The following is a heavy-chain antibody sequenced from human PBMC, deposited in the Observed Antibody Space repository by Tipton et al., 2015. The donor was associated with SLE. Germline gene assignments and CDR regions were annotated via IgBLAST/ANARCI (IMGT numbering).Heavy chain of an antibody. CDR2: VYYTGNT. Sequence: TLSLTCNVSGGSISSGDYYWGWIRQPPGKGLEWVGTVYYTGNTFYNPSLKSRVTILVDTSKNQFSLKLSSATAADTAVYYCARDEYRYDATGYHLLGHFDFWGQGTLVTVSS. CDR1: GGSISSGDYY. V-gene: IGHV4-39*07. CDR3: ARDEYRYDATGYHLLGHFDF. J-gene: IGHJ4*02. D-gene: IGHD3-22*01.